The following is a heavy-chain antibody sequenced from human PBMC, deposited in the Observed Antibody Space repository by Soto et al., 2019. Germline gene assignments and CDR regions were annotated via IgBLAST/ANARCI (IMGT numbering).Heavy chain of an antibody. CDR3: ARSGYSSGYDYD. D-gene: IGHD3-22*01. V-gene: IGHV3-21*01. CDR1: GFTFSSYS. J-gene: IGHJ4*02. CDR2: ISSSSSYI. Sequence: EVQLVESGGGLVKPGGSLRLSCAASGFTFSSYSMNWVRQAPGKGLEWVSSISSSSSYIYYADSVKGRFTISRDNAKNSLYLQMNSLRAEDAAVYYCARSGYSSGYDYDWGQGTLVTVSS.